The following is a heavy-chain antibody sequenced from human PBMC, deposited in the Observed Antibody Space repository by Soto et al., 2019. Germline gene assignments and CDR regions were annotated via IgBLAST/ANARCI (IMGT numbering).Heavy chain of an antibody. CDR3: ARKPPVLEWFHYGMDV. V-gene: IGHV3-21*01. CDR2: ISSSSSYI. Sequence: PGGSLRLSCAASGFTFSSYSMNWVRQAPGKGLEWVSSISSSSSYIYYADSVKGRFTISRDNAKNSLYLQMNSLRAEDTAVYYCARKPPVLEWFHYGMDVWGQGTTVTVSS. CDR1: GFTFSSYS. D-gene: IGHD3-3*01. J-gene: IGHJ6*02.